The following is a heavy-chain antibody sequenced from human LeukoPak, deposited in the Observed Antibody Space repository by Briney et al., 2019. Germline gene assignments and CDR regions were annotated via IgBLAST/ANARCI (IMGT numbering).Heavy chain of an antibody. CDR1: GYTFTSYD. Sequence: GASVKVSCKASGYTFTSYDINWVRQATGQGLEWMGWMNPNSGNTGYAQKFQGRVTMTKNTSITTAHMELSSLRSEDTAVYYCARALSWTTNSYYYMDVWGEGTTVTVSS. J-gene: IGHJ6*03. CDR2: MNPNSGNT. D-gene: IGHD3/OR15-3a*01. V-gene: IGHV1-8*01. CDR3: ARALSWTTNSYYYMDV.